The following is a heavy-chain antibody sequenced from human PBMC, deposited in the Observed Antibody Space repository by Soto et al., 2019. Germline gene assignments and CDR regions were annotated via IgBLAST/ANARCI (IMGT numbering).Heavy chain of an antibody. Sequence: ASVKVSCKASGYTFTSYYMHWVRQAPGQGLEWMGIINPSGGSTSYAQKFQGRVTMTRDTSTSTVYMELSSLRSEDTAVYYCARDFNHYYYISGSQYYFDYWGQGTLVTVSS. V-gene: IGHV1-46*01. J-gene: IGHJ4*02. CDR1: GYTFTSYY. CDR2: INPSGGST. D-gene: IGHD3-22*01. CDR3: ARDFNHYYYISGSQYYFDY.